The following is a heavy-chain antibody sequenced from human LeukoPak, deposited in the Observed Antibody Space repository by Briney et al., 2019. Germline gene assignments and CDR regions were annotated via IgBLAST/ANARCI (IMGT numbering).Heavy chain of an antibody. CDR3: ARGFRWLPIGY. V-gene: IGHV3-20*04. CDR2: INWNGGST. Sequence: GGSLRLSCAASGFTFDDYGMSWVRQAPGKGLEWVSGINWNGGSTGYADPVKGRFTISRDNAKNSLYLQMNSLRAEDTALYYCARGFRWLPIGYWGQGTLVTVSS. D-gene: IGHD5-12*01. J-gene: IGHJ4*02. CDR1: GFTFDDYG.